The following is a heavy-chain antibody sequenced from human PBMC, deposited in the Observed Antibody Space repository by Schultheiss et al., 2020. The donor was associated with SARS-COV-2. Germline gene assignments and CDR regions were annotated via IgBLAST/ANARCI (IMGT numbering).Heavy chain of an antibody. D-gene: IGHD5-12*01. CDR3: TTLDIVATTGDY. J-gene: IGHJ4*02. V-gene: IGHV3-15*01. CDR1: GFTFSSYA. Sequence: GGSLRLSCAASGFTFSSYAMHWVRQAPGKGLEWVGRIKSKTDGGTTDYAAPVKGRFTISRDDSKNTLYLQMNSLKTEDTAVYYCTTLDIVATTGDYWGQGTLVTVSS. CDR2: IKSKTDGGTT.